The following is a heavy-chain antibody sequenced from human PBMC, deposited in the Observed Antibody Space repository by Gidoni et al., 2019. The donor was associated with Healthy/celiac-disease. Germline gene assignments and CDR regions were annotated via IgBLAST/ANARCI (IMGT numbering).Heavy chain of an antibody. CDR3: ARDAGYSWSHYGMDV. Sequence: EVQLVESGGGLVQPGGSLRLSCAASGFTVSSNYMSWVRQAPGKGLEWVSVIYSGGSTYYADSVKGRFTISRDNSKNTLYLQMNSLRAEDTAVYYCARDAGYSWSHYGMDVWGQGTTVTVSS. J-gene: IGHJ6*02. D-gene: IGHD5-18*01. V-gene: IGHV3-66*02. CDR2: IYSGGST. CDR1: GFTVSSNY.